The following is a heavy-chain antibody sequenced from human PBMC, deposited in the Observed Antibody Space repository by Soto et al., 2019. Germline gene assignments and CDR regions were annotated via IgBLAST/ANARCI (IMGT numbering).Heavy chain of an antibody. CDR2: ISYDGSNK. CDR3: AKDSTVVVTAIGSWYFDL. V-gene: IGHV3-30*18. J-gene: IGHJ2*01. D-gene: IGHD2-21*02. Sequence: QVQLVESGGGVVQPGRSLRLSCAASGFTFSSYGMHWVRQAPGKGLEWVAVISYDGSNKYYADSVKGRFTISRDNSKYTLYLQMNSLRAEATAVYYCAKDSTVVVTAIGSWYFDLWGRGTLVTVSS. CDR1: GFTFSSYG.